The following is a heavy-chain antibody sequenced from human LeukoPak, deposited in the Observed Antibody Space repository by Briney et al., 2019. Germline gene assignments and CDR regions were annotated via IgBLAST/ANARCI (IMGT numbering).Heavy chain of an antibody. Sequence: GASVKVSCKASGGTFSSYAISWVRQAPGQGLEWMGGIIPIFGTANYARKFQGRVTITADKSTSTAYMELSSLRSEDTAVYYCARGGDFDAFDIWGQGTMVTVSS. CDR3: ARGGDFDAFDI. J-gene: IGHJ3*02. CDR2: IIPIFGTA. CDR1: GGTFSSYA. V-gene: IGHV1-69*06. D-gene: IGHD3-10*01.